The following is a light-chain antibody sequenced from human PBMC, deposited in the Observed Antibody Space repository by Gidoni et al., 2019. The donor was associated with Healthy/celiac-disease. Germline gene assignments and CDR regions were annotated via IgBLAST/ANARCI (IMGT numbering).Light chain of an antibody. CDR2: GAS. V-gene: IGKV3-15*01. CDR1: QSVSSN. Sequence: RATLSCRASQSVSSNLAWYQQKPGQAPRLLIYGASTRATGIPARFSGSGSGTEFTLTLSSLQSEDFAVYYCQQYNNWPPPLTFGGGTKVEIK. J-gene: IGKJ4*01. CDR3: QQYNNWPPPLT.